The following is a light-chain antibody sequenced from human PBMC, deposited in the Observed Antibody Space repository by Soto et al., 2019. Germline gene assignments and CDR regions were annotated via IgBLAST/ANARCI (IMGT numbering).Light chain of an antibody. J-gene: IGKJ1*01. CDR1: QSISNW. CDR3: QEYNSYWT. CDR2: KAS. V-gene: IGKV1-5*03. Sequence: DIQMTQSPSTLSASVGDRVTFTCRASQSISNWLAWYQQKPGKAPKLLIYKASSLESGVPSRFSGSGSGTEFTLTISSLQPDDFGTYYCQEYNSYWTFGQGTKVDI.